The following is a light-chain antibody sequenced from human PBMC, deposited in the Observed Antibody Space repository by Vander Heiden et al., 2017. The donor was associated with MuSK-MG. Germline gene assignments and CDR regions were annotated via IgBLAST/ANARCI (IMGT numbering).Light chain of an antibody. CDR1: QSLSNRD. V-gene: IGKV3-20*01. J-gene: IGKJ4*01. Sequence: ELVLTQSPGTLSLSPGERATLSCRASQSLSNRDLGWYQQKPGQAPRLLIYDASSRTAGIPDRFSGSGSGTDFTLTISRLEPEDSAVYYCQRCGSSPPVPFGGGTKVEIK. CDR3: QRCGSSPPVP. CDR2: DAS.